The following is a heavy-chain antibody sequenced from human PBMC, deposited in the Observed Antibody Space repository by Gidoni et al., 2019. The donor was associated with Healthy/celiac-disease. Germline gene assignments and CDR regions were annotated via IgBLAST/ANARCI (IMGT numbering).Heavy chain of an antibody. CDR1: GGSISSSSYY. CDR3: ARQSRGWYYFDY. Sequence: QLQLQESGPGLVKPSETLSLTCTVSGGSISSSSYYWGWIRQPPGKGLEWIGSIYYSGSTYYNPSLKSRVTISVDTSNNQFSLKLSSVTAADTAVYYCARQSRGWYYFDYWGQGTLVTVSS. CDR2: IYYSGST. J-gene: IGHJ4*02. D-gene: IGHD6-19*01. V-gene: IGHV4-39*01.